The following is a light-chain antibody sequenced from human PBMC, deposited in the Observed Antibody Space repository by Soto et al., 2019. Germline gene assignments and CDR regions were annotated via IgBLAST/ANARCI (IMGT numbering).Light chain of an antibody. V-gene: IGKV3-20*01. J-gene: IGKJ4*01. Sequence: EIVLTQSPGTLSLSPGERATPSCRASQSVSSNYLAWYQQRPGRAPRLLIYGASSRATGIPDRFSGSGSGADFTLTISRLEPEDFAVYYCQQYGSSPILAFGGGTNVEIK. CDR3: QQYGSSPILA. CDR1: QSVSSNY. CDR2: GAS.